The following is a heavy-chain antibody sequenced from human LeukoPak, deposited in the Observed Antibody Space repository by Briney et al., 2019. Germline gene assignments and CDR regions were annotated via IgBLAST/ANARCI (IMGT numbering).Heavy chain of an antibody. CDR2: ITGSGGTT. CDR3: ARDPQYWFDP. J-gene: IGHJ5*02. CDR1: GFTFSNYG. Sequence: GGTLRLSCAASGFTFSNYGMSWVRQAPGKGLEWVSAITGSGGTTYYADSVKGRFTISRDNSKNTLYLQMNSLRAEDTAVYYCARDPQYWFDPWGQGTLVTVSS. V-gene: IGHV3-23*01.